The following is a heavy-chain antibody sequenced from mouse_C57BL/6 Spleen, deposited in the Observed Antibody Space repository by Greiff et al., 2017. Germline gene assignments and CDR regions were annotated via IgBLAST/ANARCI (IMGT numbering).Heavy chain of an antibody. CDR2: INPSSGYT. CDR3: ANDYDWFAY. J-gene: IGHJ3*01. D-gene: IGHD2-4*01. Sequence: VQLQQSGAELARPGASVKMSCKASGYTFTSYTMHWVKQRPGQGLEWIGYINPSSGYTKYKQKFKDKATLTADKSSSTAYMQLSSLTSEDSAVYYCANDYDWFAYWGQGTLVTVSA. V-gene: IGHV1-4*01. CDR1: GYTFTSYT.